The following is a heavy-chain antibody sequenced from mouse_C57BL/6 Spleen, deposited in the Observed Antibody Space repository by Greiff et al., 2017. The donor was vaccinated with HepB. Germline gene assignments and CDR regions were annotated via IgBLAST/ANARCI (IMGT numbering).Heavy chain of an antibody. V-gene: IGHV1-81*01. D-gene: IGHD3-2*02. CDR2: IYPRSGNT. CDR1: GYTFTSYG. CDR3: ARSGSSGPAWFAY. Sequence: QVQLQQSGAELARPGASVKLSCKASGYTFTSYGISWVKQRTGQGLEWIGEIYPRSGNTYYNEKFKGKATLTADKSSSTAYMELRSLTSEDSAVYFCARSGSSGPAWFAYWGQGTLVTVSA. J-gene: IGHJ3*01.